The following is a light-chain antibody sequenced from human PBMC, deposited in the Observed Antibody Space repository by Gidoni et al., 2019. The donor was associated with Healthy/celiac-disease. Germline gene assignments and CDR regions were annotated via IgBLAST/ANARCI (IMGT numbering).Light chain of an antibody. V-gene: IGKV3-11*01. CDR1: QSVSSY. J-gene: IGKJ4*01. CDR2: DAS. Sequence: VLSQSPATLSLSPGERATLSCRASQSVSSYLAWYQQKPGQAPRLLIYDASNRATGIPARFSGSGSGTDFTLTISSLEPEDFAVYYCQQRSNWPSFGGGTKVEIK. CDR3: QQRSNWPS.